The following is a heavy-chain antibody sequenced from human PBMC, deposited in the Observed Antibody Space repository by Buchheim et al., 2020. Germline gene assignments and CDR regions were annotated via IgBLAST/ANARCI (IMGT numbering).Heavy chain of an antibody. CDR3: ARVHDYDFWSGYPYYYYYYGMDV. V-gene: IGHV3-74*01. CDR2: INSDGSST. D-gene: IGHD3-3*01. CDR1: GFTFSSYW. J-gene: IGHJ6*02. Sequence: EVQLVESGGGLVQPGGSLRLSCAASGFTFSSYWMHWVRQAPGKGLVWVSRINSDGSSTSYADSVKGRFTISRDNAKNTLYLQMNSLRAEDTAVYYCARVHDYDFWSGYPYYYYYYGMDVWGQGTT.